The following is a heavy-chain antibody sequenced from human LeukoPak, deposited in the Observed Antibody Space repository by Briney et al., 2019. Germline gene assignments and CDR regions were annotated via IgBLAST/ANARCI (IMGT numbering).Heavy chain of an antibody. D-gene: IGHD3-10*01. CDR3: ARIYLKQASAS. CDR1: GFTFSSYW. CDR2: IKQDGSEK. V-gene: IGHV3-7*01. Sequence: GGSLRLSCAASGFTFSSYWMSWVRQAPGKGLEWVANIKQDGSEKYYVDSVKGRFTISRDNAKNSVSLQMNSLRAEDTAVYYCARIYLKQASASWGQGTLVTVSS. J-gene: IGHJ5*02.